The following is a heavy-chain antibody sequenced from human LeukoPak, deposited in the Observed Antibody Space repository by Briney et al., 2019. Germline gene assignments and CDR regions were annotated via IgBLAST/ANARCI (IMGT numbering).Heavy chain of an antibody. CDR1: GFTFRSYW. Sequence: TGGSLRLSCAVSGFTFRSYWMHWVRQAPGKGLVWVSGINTDGSSTNYADSVKGRFTISRDNAKDTLYLQMNSLRADDTAVYYYARFGWVPPAHFDYWGQGTLVTVSS. J-gene: IGHJ4*02. D-gene: IGHD2-2*01. CDR2: INTDGSST. V-gene: IGHV3-74*01. CDR3: ARFGWVPPAHFDY.